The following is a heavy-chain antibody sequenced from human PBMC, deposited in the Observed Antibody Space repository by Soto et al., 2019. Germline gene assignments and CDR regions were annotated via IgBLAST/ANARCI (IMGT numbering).Heavy chain of an antibody. J-gene: IGHJ4*02. V-gene: IGHV5-51*01. D-gene: IGHD3-3*02. CDR2: IYPGDSDT. CDR3: ARKFATAFFDS. CDR1: GYTFSTYW. Sequence: GESLKISCKGSGYTFSTYWIAWVRQMPGKGLEWMGIIYPGDSDTKYSPAFQGQVTISADKSINTAYLQWTILEASDTAMYYCARKFATAFFDSWGQGTLVTVSS.